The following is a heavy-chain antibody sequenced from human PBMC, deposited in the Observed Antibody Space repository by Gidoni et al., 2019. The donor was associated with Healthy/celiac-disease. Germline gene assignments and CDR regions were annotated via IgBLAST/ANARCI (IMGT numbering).Heavy chain of an antibody. V-gene: IGHV1-69*01. CDR3: ARDRMTTVTTNPTFDY. CDR2: IIPIFGTA. CDR1: GGPFSSYA. J-gene: IGHJ4*02. D-gene: IGHD4-17*01. Sequence: QVQLVQSGAEVKKPGSSVKVSCTASGGPFSSYAISWVRQAPGQGLEWMGGIIPIFGTANYAQKFQGRVTITADESTSTAYMELSSLRSEDTAVYYCARDRMTTVTTNPTFDYWGQGTLVTASS.